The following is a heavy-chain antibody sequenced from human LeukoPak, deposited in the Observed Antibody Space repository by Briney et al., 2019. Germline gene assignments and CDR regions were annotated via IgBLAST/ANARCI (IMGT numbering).Heavy chain of an antibody. J-gene: IGHJ5*02. Sequence: PSETPSLTGTVSGGSISSGGYYWSWIRQHPGKGLEWIGYIYYSGSTYYNPSLKSRVTISVDTSKNQFSLKLSSVTAADTAVYYCARRTTSWFDPWGQGTLVTVSS. CDR1: GGSISSGGYY. CDR3: ARRTTSWFDP. D-gene: IGHD4-17*01. CDR2: IYYSGST. V-gene: IGHV4-31*03.